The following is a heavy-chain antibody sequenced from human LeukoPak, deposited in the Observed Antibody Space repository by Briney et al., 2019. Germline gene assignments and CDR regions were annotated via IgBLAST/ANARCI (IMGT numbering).Heavy chain of an antibody. Sequence: GGSLRLSCAGSGFTFSNAWMNWVRQTPGKGLEWVGRIKSKPDGETTDYAAPVKGRFTISRDDSKNTVCLQMNSLKTEDTAVYDCSTGGYFFDYWGQGTLVTVSS. V-gene: IGHV3-15*01. J-gene: IGHJ4*02. CDR2: IKSKPDGETT. CDR1: GFTFSNAW. CDR3: STGGYFFDY.